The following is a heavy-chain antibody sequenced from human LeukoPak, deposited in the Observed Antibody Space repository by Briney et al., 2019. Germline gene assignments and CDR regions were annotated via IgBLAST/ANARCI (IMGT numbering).Heavy chain of an antibody. CDR3: ARAGGYCSSTSCYHQARQLGY. J-gene: IGHJ4*02. CDR1: GGTFSSYA. D-gene: IGHD2-2*01. CDR2: IIPIFGTA. Sequence: GASVKVSCKASGGTFSSYAISWVRQAPGQGLEWMGGIIPIFGTANYAQKFQGRVTITADESTSTAYMELSSLRSEDTAVYYCARAGGYCSSTSCYHQARQLGYWGQGTLVTVSS. V-gene: IGHV1-69*13.